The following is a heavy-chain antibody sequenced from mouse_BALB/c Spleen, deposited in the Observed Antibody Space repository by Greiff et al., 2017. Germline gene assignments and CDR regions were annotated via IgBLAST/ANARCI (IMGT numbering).Heavy chain of an antibody. CDR3: ARGWDGDY. J-gene: IGHJ2*01. CDR2: ISYSGST. Sequence: EVQVVESGPVLVKPSQSLSLTCTVTGYSITSDYAWNWIRQFPGNKLEWMGYISYSGSTSYNPSLKSRISITRDTSKYQFFLQLNSVTTEDTATYYCARGWDGDYWGQGTTLTVSS. V-gene: IGHV3-2*02. CDR1: GYSITSDYA. D-gene: IGHD4-1*01.